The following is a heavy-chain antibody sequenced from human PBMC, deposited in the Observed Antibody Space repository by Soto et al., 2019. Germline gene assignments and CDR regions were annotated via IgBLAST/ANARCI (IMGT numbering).Heavy chain of an antibody. J-gene: IGHJ4*02. CDR3: ARGGACSGGSCPFDY. CDR1: GGSFSGYY. D-gene: IGHD2-15*01. Sequence: TSETLSLTCAVYGGSFSGYYWSWIRQPPGKGLEWIGEINHSGSTNYDPSLKSRVTISVDTSKNQFSLKLSSVTAADTAVYYCARGGACSGGSCPFDYWGQGTLVTVSS. V-gene: IGHV4-34*01. CDR2: INHSGST.